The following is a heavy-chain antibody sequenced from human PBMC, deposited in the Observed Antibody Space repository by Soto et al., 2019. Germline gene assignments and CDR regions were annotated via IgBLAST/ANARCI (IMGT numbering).Heavy chain of an antibody. CDR2: IYPGDSDT. J-gene: IGHJ3*02. Sequence: PGESLKISCKGSGYSFTSYWIGWVHQMPGKGLEWMGIIYPGDSDTRYSPSFQGQVTISADKSISTAYLQWSSLKASDTAMYYCAFGDYYDSSGYYEVGAFDIWGQGTMVTVSS. V-gene: IGHV5-51*07. CDR1: GYSFTSYW. CDR3: AFGDYYDSSGYYEVGAFDI. D-gene: IGHD3-22*01.